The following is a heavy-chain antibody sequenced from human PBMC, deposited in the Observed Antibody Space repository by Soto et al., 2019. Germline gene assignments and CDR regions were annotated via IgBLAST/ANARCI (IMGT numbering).Heavy chain of an antibody. D-gene: IGHD3-16*01. Sequence: QVQLVQAGAEVKKPGASVKVSCKASGYTFTNFGISWVRQAPGQGREWMGWISADNGNTNYAQNFQGRVTMTTDTSTSKAYMERRSLRYDDMDVYYCARGGPPIDYWGQGTLVTVSS. CDR3: ARGGPPIDY. CDR1: GYTFTNFG. V-gene: IGHV1-18*03. CDR2: ISADNGNT. J-gene: IGHJ4*02.